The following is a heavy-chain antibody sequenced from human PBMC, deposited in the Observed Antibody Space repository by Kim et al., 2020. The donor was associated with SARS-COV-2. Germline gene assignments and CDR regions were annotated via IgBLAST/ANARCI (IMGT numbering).Heavy chain of an antibody. V-gene: IGHV1-46*01. CDR1: GYTFTSYY. Sequence: ASVKVSCKASGYTFTSYYMHWVRQAPGQGLEWMGIINPSGGSTSYAQKFQGRVTMTRDTSTSTVYMELSSLRSEDTAVYYCARDGHPLYYDSSGYQGPFDYWGQGTLVTVSS. CDR2: INPSGGST. D-gene: IGHD3-22*01. CDR3: ARDGHPLYYDSSGYQGPFDY. J-gene: IGHJ4*02.